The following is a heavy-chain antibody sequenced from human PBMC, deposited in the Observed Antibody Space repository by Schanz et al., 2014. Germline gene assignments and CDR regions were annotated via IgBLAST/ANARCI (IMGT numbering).Heavy chain of an antibody. CDR3: SKDKQGSRSDDS. J-gene: IGHJ5*01. CDR1: GFTFSSSA. CDR2: ITTGGNT. D-gene: IGHD2-15*01. Sequence: EVQLVESGGDLVQPGGSLRLSCAASGFTFSSSAMSWVRQAPGKGLEWVSAITTGGNTYYRDSVKGRFIVSRDNSKNTLYLEMNRLRVDDTAVYYCSKDKQGSRSDDSWGQGTLVTVSS. V-gene: IGHV3-23*04.